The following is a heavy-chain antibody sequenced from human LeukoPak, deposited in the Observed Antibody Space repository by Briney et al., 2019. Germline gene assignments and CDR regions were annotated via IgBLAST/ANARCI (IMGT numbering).Heavy chain of an antibody. CDR3: ARSPRVFGAQYYYMDV. J-gene: IGHJ6*03. V-gene: IGHV4-4*07. CDR1: GGSISSYY. CDR2: IYTSGST. D-gene: IGHD3-10*01. Sequence: SETLSLTCTVSGGSISSYYWSWIRQPAGKGLEWIGRIYTSGSTNYNPSLKSRVTMSVDTSKNQFSLKLSSVTAADTAVYHCARSPRVFGAQYYYMDVWGKGTTVTVSS.